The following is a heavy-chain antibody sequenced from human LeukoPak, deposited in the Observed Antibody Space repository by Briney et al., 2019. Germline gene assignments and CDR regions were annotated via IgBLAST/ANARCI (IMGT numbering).Heavy chain of an antibody. V-gene: IGHV3-20*04. CDR3: ALIDYSQFDY. CDR1: GFTFDDYG. J-gene: IGHJ4*02. Sequence: PGGSLRLSCAASGFTFDDYGMSWVRQAPGKGLEWVSGINWNGGSTGYADSVKGRFTISRDNAKNSLYLQMNSLRAEDTAVYYCALIDYSQFDYWGQGTLVTVSS. D-gene: IGHD2-15*01. CDR2: INWNGGST.